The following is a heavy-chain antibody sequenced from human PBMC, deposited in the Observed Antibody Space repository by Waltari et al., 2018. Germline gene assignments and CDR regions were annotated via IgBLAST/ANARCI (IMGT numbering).Heavy chain of an antibody. D-gene: IGHD3-22*01. V-gene: IGHV3-30-3*01. CDR3: ARDIAYHDSSGYYPYYFDY. CDR2: ISYDGSHK. J-gene: IGHJ4*02. CDR1: GFTFSRYA. Sequence: QVQLVESGGGVVQPGRSLRLSCAASGFTFSRYAMNWVRQAPGKGLEWVAVISYDGSHKYYADSVKGRFTISRDSSKNTLFLQMNSLRVEDTAVYYCARDIAYHDSSGYYPYYFDYWGQGALVTVSS.